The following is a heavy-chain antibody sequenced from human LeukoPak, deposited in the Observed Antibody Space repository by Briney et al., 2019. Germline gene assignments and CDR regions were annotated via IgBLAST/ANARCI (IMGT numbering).Heavy chain of an antibody. CDR2: IKQDGSEI. D-gene: IGHD1-26*01. CDR1: KFTFSNFW. J-gene: IGHJ4*02. V-gene: IGHV3-7*01. CDR3: ARDYSGSYRTDY. Sequence: GGSLRLSCAASKFTFSNFWMSWVRQAPGKGLEWVATIKQDGSEIYYVDSVKGRFTISRDNAKNSLYLQMNSLRAEDTAVYYCARDYSGSYRTDYWGQGTLVTVSS.